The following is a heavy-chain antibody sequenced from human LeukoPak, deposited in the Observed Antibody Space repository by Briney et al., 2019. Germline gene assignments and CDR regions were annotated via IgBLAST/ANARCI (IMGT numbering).Heavy chain of an antibody. V-gene: IGHV5-51*01. D-gene: IGHD3-22*01. CDR1: GYSFTTYW. Sequence: GESLKISCKGSGYSFTTYWIAWVRQMPGKGLEWMGIIYPGDSDTRYSPSFQGQVSISVDKSISTAYLQWSSLKASDTAMYYCARTPDSSGKNWFDPWGQGSLVTVSS. CDR2: IYPGDSDT. J-gene: IGHJ5*02. CDR3: ARTPDSSGKNWFDP.